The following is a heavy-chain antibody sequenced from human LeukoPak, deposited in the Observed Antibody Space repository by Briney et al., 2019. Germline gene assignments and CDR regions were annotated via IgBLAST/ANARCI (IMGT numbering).Heavy chain of an antibody. CDR2: IYYSGST. CDR3: ARMRMARMDV. Sequence: SETLSLTCTVSGGSTSSYYWSWIRQPPGKGLEWIGYIYYSGSTNYNPSLKSRVTISVDTSKNQFSLKLSSVTAADTAVYYCARMRMARMDVWGQGTTVTVSS. V-gene: IGHV4-59*08. J-gene: IGHJ6*02. D-gene: IGHD5-24*01. CDR1: GGSTSSYY.